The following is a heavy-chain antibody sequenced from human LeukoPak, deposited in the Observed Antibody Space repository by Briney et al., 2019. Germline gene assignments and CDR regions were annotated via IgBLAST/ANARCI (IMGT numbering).Heavy chain of an antibody. D-gene: IGHD6-13*01. CDR2: IIPILGIA. Sequence: SVTVSCKASGGTFSSYAISWVRQAPGQGLEWMGRIIPILGIANYAQKFQGRVTITADKSTSTAYMELSSLRSEDTAVYYCARSGVAAAGPAGYWGQGTLVTVSS. CDR3: ARSGVAAAGPAGY. V-gene: IGHV1-69*04. J-gene: IGHJ4*02. CDR1: GGTFSSYA.